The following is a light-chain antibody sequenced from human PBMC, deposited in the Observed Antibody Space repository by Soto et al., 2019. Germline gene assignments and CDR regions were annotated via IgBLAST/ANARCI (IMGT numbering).Light chain of an antibody. CDR1: QNIGVY. V-gene: IGKV1-39*01. CDR3: HQTAANPWT. Sequence: EIQMTQSPSSLSASVGDRVTITCRASQNIGVYLNWYQKKPGKAPKLLIHAASSLHSGVPSTFSGSGSGTDFALTISSLQPEDFATYYCHQTAANPWTFAQGTKVDIK. CDR2: AAS. J-gene: IGKJ1*01.